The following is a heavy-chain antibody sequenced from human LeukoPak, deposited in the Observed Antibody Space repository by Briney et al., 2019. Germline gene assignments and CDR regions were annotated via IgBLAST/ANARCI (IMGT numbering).Heavy chain of an antibody. Sequence: SETVSLTCTVSGGSISSYYWSWFRQPPGKGLEWIGYIYYSGSTNYNPSLKSRVTISGDTSKNQFSLRLSSVTAADTAVYYCARRDSSGYYVYWGQGTLVTVSS. D-gene: IGHD3-22*01. V-gene: IGHV4-59*08. CDR2: IYYSGST. J-gene: IGHJ4*02. CDR3: ARRDSSGYYVY. CDR1: GGSISSYY.